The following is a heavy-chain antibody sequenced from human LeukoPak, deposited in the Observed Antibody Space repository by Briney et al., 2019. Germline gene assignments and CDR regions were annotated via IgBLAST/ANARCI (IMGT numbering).Heavy chain of an antibody. V-gene: IGHV3-23*01. J-gene: IGHJ4*02. CDR1: GFTFSSYA. Sequence: PGGSLRLSCAASGFTFSSYAMSWVRQAPGKGLEWVSAISGSGGSTYYADSVQGRFTISRDNSKNTLYLQMNSLRPEDTAIYYCAKLFDSGTYNNFFRYWGQGTLVTVSS. CDR3: AKLFDSGTYNNFFRY. CDR2: ISGSGGST. D-gene: IGHD3-10*01.